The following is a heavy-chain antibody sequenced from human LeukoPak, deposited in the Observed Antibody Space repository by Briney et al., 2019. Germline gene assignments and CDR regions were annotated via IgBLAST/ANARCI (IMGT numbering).Heavy chain of an antibody. D-gene: IGHD3-16*02. J-gene: IGHJ3*02. CDR3: ARVTPSEVIIDAFDI. Sequence: SETLSLTCTVSGGSISSSSYYWGWIRQPPGKGLEWIGSIYYSGSTYYNPSLKSRVTISVDTSKNQFSLKLSSVTAADTAVYYCARVTPSEVIIDAFDIWGQGTMVTVSS. CDR2: IYYSGST. V-gene: IGHV4-39*07. CDR1: GGSISSSSYY.